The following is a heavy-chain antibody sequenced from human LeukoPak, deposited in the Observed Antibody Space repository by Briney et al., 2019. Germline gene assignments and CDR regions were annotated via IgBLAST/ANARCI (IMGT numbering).Heavy chain of an antibody. CDR1: GGSISSSSYY. CDR2: IYYSGST. D-gene: IGHD3-9*01. CDR3: ARDNEARLGAFDI. J-gene: IGHJ3*02. Sequence: SETLSLTCTVSGGSISSSSYYWGWIRQPPGKGLEWIGYIYYSGSTNYNPSLKSRVTISVDTSKNQFSLKLSSVTAADTAVYYCARDNEARLGAFDIWGQGTMVTVSS. V-gene: IGHV4-61*01.